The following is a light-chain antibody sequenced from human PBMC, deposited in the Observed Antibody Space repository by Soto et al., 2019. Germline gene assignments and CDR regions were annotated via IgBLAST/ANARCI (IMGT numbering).Light chain of an antibody. J-gene: IGKJ3*01. Sequence: DIQMTQSPSTLSASIGDRVIITCRASQSISNWLAWYQQKPGKAPKVLISRASTSESGVPSRFSGSGSGTEFTLTISSLQPDDFATYYCKQYNRYPLAFGPGTKVDIK. CDR1: QSISNW. V-gene: IGKV1-5*03. CDR3: KQYNRYPLA. CDR2: RAS.